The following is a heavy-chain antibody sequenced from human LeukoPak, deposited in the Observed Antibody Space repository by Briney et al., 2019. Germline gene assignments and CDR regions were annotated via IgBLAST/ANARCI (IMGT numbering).Heavy chain of an antibody. D-gene: IGHD6-19*01. CDR3: AKDIGSSGWQRD. V-gene: IGHV3-9*01. CDR1: GFPFDDYA. Sequence: GGSLTPSCAASGFPFDDYAMHWVRQATGKGLGWVSGISWNSGSIGYADSVKGRFTISRDNAKNSLYLQMNSLRAEDTALYYCAKDIGSSGWQRDWGQGTLVTVSS. J-gene: IGHJ4*02. CDR2: ISWNSGSI.